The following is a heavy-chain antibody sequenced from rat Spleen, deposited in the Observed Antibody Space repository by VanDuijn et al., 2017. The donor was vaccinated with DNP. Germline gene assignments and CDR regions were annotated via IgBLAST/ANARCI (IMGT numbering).Heavy chain of an antibody. CDR3: ARGSGTYYWYFDF. D-gene: IGHD5-1*01. CDR2: ISTSGGSI. V-gene: IGHV5S23*01. Sequence: EVQLEESGGGLVQPGGSLKLSCAASGFTFSDYAMAWVRQSPKKGLEWVAAISTSGGSIYYRDSVKGRFTISRDNAKNTLYLQMNSLRSEDTATYYCARGSGTYYWYFDFWGPGTMVTVSS. CDR1: GFTFSDYA. J-gene: IGHJ1*01.